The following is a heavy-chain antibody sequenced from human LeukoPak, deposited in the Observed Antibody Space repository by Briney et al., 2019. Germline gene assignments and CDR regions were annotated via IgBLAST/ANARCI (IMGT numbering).Heavy chain of an antibody. CDR3: AKPYGDYEGFWFDP. CDR2: ISGSGGST. CDR1: GFTFSSYA. Sequence: GGSLRLYCAASGFTFSSYAMSWVRQAPGKGLEWVSAISGSGGSTYYADSVKGRFTISRDNSKNTLYLQMNSLRAEDTAVYYCAKPYGDYEGFWFDPWGQGTLVTVSS. D-gene: IGHD4-17*01. V-gene: IGHV3-23*01. J-gene: IGHJ5*02.